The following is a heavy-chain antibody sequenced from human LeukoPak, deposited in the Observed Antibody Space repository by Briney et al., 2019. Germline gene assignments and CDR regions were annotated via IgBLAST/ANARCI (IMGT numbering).Heavy chain of an antibody. Sequence: GGSLRLSCAASGFTFSSYSMNWVRQAPGKGLEWVSSISSSSSYIYYADSVKGRFTISRDNAKNSLYLQMNSLRAEDTALYYCAKGPAYYSSSWYGDFDYWGQGTLVTVSS. V-gene: IGHV3-21*04. D-gene: IGHD6-13*01. J-gene: IGHJ4*02. CDR2: ISSSSSYI. CDR3: AKGPAYYSSSWYGDFDY. CDR1: GFTFSSYS.